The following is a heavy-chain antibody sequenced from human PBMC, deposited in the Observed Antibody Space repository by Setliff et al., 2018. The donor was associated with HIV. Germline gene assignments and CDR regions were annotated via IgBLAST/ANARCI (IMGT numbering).Heavy chain of an antibody. J-gene: IGHJ4*02. V-gene: IGHV1-18*01. CDR3: ASRPLKMDTAMVLAY. CDR1: GYTFTSYG. D-gene: IGHD5-18*01. Sequence: GASVKVSCKPSGYTFTSYGISWVRQAPGQGLEWMGWISAYNGNTNYAQKLQGRVTMTTDTSTSTAYMELSSLRSEDTAVYYCASRPLKMDTAMVLAYWGQGTLVTVSS. CDR2: ISAYNGNT.